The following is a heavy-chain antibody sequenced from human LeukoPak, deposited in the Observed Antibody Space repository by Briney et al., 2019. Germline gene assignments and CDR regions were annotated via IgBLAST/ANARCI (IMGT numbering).Heavy chain of an antibody. D-gene: IGHD3-22*01. V-gene: IGHV4-59*08. CDR1: GGSISSYY. CDR3: ARRGYDSSGYFDY. J-gene: IGHJ4*02. Sequence: SETLSLTCTVSGGSISSYYWSWIRQPPGKGLEWIGYIYYSGSTNYNPPLKSRVTISVDTSKNQFSLKLSSVTAADTAVYYCARRGYDSSGYFDYWGQGTLVTVSS. CDR2: IYYSGST.